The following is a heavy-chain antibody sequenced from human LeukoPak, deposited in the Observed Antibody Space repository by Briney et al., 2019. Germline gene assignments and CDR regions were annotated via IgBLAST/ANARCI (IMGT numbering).Heavy chain of an antibody. CDR2: INRSGST. J-gene: IGHJ6*02. V-gene: IGHV4-34*01. CDR1: GGSFSGYY. D-gene: IGHD3-3*01. CDR3: ARGITIFGVVTTKLGYYYYGMDV. Sequence: SETLSLTCAVYGGSFSGYYWSWIRQPPGKGLEWIGEINRSGSTNYNPSLKSRVTISVDTSKNQFSLKLSSVTAADTAVYYCARGITIFGVVTTKLGYYYYGMDVWGQGTTVTVSS.